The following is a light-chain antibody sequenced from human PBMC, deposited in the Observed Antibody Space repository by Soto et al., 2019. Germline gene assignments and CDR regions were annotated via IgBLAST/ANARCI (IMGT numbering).Light chain of an antibody. J-gene: IGLJ2*01. CDR2: TNN. CDR3: SAWDDSLSSVV. V-gene: IGLV1-44*01. Sequence: QSVLAQPPSASGTPGQTITISCSGSGYNIGSNTVNWYQQLPGTAPKLLIHTNNQRPSGVPDRFSGSKSGTSASLAISELQSEDDAHYFCSAWDDSLSSVVFGGGTKLTVL. CDR1: GYNIGSNT.